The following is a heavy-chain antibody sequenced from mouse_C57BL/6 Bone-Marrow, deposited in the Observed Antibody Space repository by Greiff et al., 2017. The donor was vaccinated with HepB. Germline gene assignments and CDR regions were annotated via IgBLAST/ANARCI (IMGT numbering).Heavy chain of an antibody. V-gene: IGHV5-9*01. Sequence: EVKVVESGGGLVKPGGSLKLSCAASGFTFSSYTMSWVRQTPEKRLEWVATISGGGGNTYYPESVKGRFTISRDNAKNTLYLQMSSLRSEDAALYYCSRHAYYGSSLDYWGQGTTLTVSS. CDR2: ISGGGGNT. J-gene: IGHJ2*01. CDR1: GFTFSSYT. D-gene: IGHD1-1*01. CDR3: SRHAYYGSSLDY.